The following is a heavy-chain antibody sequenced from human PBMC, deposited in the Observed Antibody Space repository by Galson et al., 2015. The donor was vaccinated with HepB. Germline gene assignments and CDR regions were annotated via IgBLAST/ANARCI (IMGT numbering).Heavy chain of an antibody. J-gene: IGHJ4*02. V-gene: IGHV1-46*01. Sequence: SVKVSCKASGGTFSSFAISWVRQAPGQGLEWMGIVDPSGSNTKSAQRFQGRVTLTRDTSTPTVYMELRSLRIEDTAMYYCVRSFCLNNEDCYFYFDFWGQGTLVTVSS. D-gene: IGHD2-21*01. CDR3: VRSFCLNNEDCYFYFDF. CDR1: GGTFSSFA. CDR2: VDPSGSNT.